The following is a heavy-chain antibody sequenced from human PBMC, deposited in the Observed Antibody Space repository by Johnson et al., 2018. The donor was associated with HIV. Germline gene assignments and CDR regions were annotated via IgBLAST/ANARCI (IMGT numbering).Heavy chain of an antibody. V-gene: IGHV3-15*01. J-gene: IGHJ3*02. D-gene: IGHD1-26*01. CDR2: IKSKTDGGTT. CDR1: GFTFSNAC. Sequence: VQLVESGGGLVQPGGSLRLSCAASGFTFSNACMSWVRQAPGKGLEWVGRIKSKTDGGTTDYAAPVKGRFIISRDNSKNTLYLQMNSLRAEDTAVYYCAKVDKVGSWELLFGAFDIWGQGTMVTVSS. CDR3: AKVDKVGSWELLFGAFDI.